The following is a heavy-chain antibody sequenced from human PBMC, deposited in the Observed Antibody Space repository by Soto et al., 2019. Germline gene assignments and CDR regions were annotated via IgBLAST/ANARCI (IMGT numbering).Heavy chain of an antibody. Sequence: SETLSLTCSVSGAALNGGNYYWSWILKVPGKGLEWIGHIYVTGAVDYNPSLRDRITISQDTSERQFSLNLRLVTAADTAVYYCARLRIATNNYKWFDPWGQGTLVTVSS. CDR1: GAALNGGNYY. V-gene: IGHV4-31*03. CDR3: ARLRIATNNYKWFDP. D-gene: IGHD2-21*01. J-gene: IGHJ5*02. CDR2: IYVTGAV.